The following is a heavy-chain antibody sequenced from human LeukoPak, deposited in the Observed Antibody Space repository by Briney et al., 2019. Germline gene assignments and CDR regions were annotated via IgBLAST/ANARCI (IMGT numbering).Heavy chain of an antibody. CDR3: ASSSGYGPFDY. D-gene: IGHD5-12*01. Sequence: SETLSLTCTVSGGSISSYYWSWIRQPPGKGLEWIGYIYYSGGTNYNPSLKSRVTISVDTSKNQVSLKMSSVTAADTAVYYCASSSGYGPFDYWGQGTLVTVSS. CDR2: IYYSGGT. CDR1: GGSISSYY. V-gene: IGHV4-59*01. J-gene: IGHJ4*02.